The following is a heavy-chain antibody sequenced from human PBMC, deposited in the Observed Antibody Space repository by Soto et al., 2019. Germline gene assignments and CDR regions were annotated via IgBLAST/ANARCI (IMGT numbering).Heavy chain of an antibody. Sequence: QVQLVQSGAEVKKPGASVKVSCKASGYTFTSYGISWVRQAPGQGLEWMGWISAYNGNTNYAQKLQGRVTMTTDTSTSSAYMELRSLRSVDTAVYYCASPKRYSGSYYAFDIWGQGTMVTVSS. CDR2: ISAYNGNT. CDR3: ASPKRYSGSYYAFDI. J-gene: IGHJ3*02. V-gene: IGHV1-18*04. CDR1: GYTFTSYG. D-gene: IGHD1-26*01.